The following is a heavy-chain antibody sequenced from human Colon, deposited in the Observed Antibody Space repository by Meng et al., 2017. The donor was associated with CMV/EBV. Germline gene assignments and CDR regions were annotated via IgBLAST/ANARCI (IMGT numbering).Heavy chain of an antibody. CDR1: GFTVTNSW. CDR2: LTHDGQST. V-gene: IGHV3-74*01. D-gene: IGHD1-26*01. J-gene: IGHJ4*02. Sequence: GESLKISCGASGFTVTNSWMHWVRQVPGKGLVWVSRLTHDGQSTYADFVKGRFTISRDDGTNTLYLQMDSLTAEDSALYYCARASGGSYLFDYWGQGTLVTVSS. CDR3: ARASGGSYLFDY.